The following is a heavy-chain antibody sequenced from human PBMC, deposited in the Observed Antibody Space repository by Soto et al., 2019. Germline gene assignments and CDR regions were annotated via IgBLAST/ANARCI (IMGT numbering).Heavy chain of an antibody. D-gene: IGHD1-1*01. J-gene: IGHJ4*02. CDR2: VKPKNGDT. Sequence: QVQLVQSGAEVMKPGASVKVSCRASGDRFTGYYIHWVRQAPGQGLEWMGWVKPKNGDTEDAQKFRGRVTLTGDTSISTAYMELYRLRSDDTAGYYCARGRPKSRGRGGIVDLWGQGPLVTVS. CDR3: ARGRPKSRGRGGIVDL. CDR1: GDRFTGYY. V-gene: IGHV1-2*02.